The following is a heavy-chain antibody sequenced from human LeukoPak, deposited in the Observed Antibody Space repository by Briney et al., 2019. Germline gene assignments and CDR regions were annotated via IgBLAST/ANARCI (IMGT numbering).Heavy chain of an antibody. CDR3: ARDLFRGYCSGGSCYSDY. Sequence: GGSLRLSCAASGFTFSSYSMNWVRQAPGKGLEWVSSISSSSSYIYYADSVKGRFTISRDNAKNSLYLQMNSLRAEDMAVYHCARDLFRGYCSGGSCYSDYWGQGTLVTVSS. CDR2: ISSSSSYI. D-gene: IGHD2-15*01. J-gene: IGHJ4*02. CDR1: GFTFSSYS. V-gene: IGHV3-21*01.